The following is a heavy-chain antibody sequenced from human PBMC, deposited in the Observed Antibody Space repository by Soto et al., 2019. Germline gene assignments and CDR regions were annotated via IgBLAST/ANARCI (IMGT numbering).Heavy chain of an antibody. CDR3: ARGRSDIAVVPVDF. Sequence: QVQLQESGPGLVKPSQTLSLTCTVSGGSISTGGYYWSWIRQYTGKGLEWIGYIYYTGSAHYNPSLTSRVTMAVDTSNNHFSLKLTSVTAADTDVYYCARGRSDIAVVPVDFWGPGTLVSVSS. CDR1: GGSISTGGYY. D-gene: IGHD2-2*01. V-gene: IGHV4-31*03. CDR2: IYYTGSA. J-gene: IGHJ4*02.